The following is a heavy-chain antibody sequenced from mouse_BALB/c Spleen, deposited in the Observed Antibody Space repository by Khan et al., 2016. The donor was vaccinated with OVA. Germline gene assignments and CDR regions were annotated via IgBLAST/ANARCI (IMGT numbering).Heavy chain of an antibody. CDR3: ARQPYYHYYIMDY. CDR2: IWSDGTT. Sequence: QVQLQQSGPGLVAPSQSLSITCTISGFSLANYGVHWVRQPPGKGLEWLVVIWSDGTTTYNSALKSRLSISRDNSKSQVFLKMNSLQTDDTAMYYCARQPYYHYYIMDYWGQGTSGTVSS. CDR1: GFSLANYG. V-gene: IGHV2-6-1*01. J-gene: IGHJ4*01. D-gene: IGHD2-10*01.